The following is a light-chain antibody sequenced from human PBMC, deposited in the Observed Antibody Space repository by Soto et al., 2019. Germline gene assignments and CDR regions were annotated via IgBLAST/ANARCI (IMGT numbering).Light chain of an antibody. V-gene: IGLV1-40*01. J-gene: IGLJ2*01. Sequence: QSVLTQPPSVSGAPGQRVTISCTGSSSNIGAGYDVHWYQQLPGTAPKLLIYGNTNRPSGVPDRFSGSKSGTSASLAITGLQAADEADYYCQSYDSNLSGWGIFGGGTKLTVL. CDR3: QSYDSNLSGWGI. CDR2: GNT. CDR1: SSNIGAGYD.